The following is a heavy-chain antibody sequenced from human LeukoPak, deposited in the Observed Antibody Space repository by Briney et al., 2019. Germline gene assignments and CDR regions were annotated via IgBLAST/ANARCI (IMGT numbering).Heavy chain of an antibody. Sequence: KASQTLPLTCAVSGGSISSGGYSWSWIRQPPGKGLEWIGYIYHSGSTYYDPSLKSRVTISVDRSKNQFSLKLSSVTAADTAVYYCARDRTSEGYFDLWGRGTLVTVSS. D-gene: IGHD1-14*01. CDR2: IYHSGST. CDR3: ARDRTSEGYFDL. V-gene: IGHV4-30-2*01. J-gene: IGHJ2*01. CDR1: GGSISSGGYS.